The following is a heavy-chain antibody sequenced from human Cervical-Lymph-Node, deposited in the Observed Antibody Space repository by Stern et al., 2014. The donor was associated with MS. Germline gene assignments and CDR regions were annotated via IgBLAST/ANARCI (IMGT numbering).Heavy chain of an antibody. J-gene: IGHJ5*02. Sequence: QVQLQESGPGLVKPSETLSLTCPVSGGSISSYYWSWIRQPPGTGLEWIGYIYYSGSTNYNPSLKSRVTISVDTTKNQFSLKLSSVTAADTAVYYCARGATQAFDPWGQGTLVTVSS. CDR2: IYYSGST. V-gene: IGHV4-59*01. CDR1: GGSISSYY. CDR3: ARGATQAFDP.